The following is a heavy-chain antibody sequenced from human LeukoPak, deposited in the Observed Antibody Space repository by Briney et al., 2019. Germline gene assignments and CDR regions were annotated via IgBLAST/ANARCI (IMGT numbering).Heavy chain of an antibody. CDR2: IYHSGST. Sequence: SETLSLTCAVSGYSISSGYYWGWIRQPPGKGLEWIGSIYHSGSTYYNSSLKSRVTISVDTSKNQFSLKLSSVTAADTAVYYCARVVTMVRGWGQGTLVTVSS. CDR3: ARVVTMVRG. CDR1: GYSISSGYY. V-gene: IGHV4-38-2*01. J-gene: IGHJ4*02. D-gene: IGHD3-10*01.